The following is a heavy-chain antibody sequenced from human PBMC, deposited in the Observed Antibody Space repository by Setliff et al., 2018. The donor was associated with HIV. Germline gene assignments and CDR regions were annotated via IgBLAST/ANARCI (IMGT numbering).Heavy chain of an antibody. CDR1: GYTFSDYN. J-gene: IGHJ6*03. CDR2: MHPNTGAT. V-gene: IGHV1-2*02. D-gene: IGHD3-9*01. Sequence: AASVKVSCKAAGYTFSDYNIHWMRQAPGQAFEWMGWMHPNTGATSYAQKFQGRVSMTRDMSISTAYMELARLRSDDSAVYYCARIDPTAYHYHMDVWGKGTTVTVSS. CDR3: ARIDPTAYHYHMDV.